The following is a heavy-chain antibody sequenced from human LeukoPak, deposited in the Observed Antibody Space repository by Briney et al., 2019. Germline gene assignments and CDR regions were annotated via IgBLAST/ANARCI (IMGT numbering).Heavy chain of an antibody. CDR1: GFTFSSYA. CDR2: ISYDGSNK. Sequence: GGSLRLSCAASGFTFSSYAMHWVRQAPGKGLEWVAVISYDGSNKYYADSVKGRFTISRDNSKNTLYLQMNILRAEDTAVYYCARDSWSMVRGVSGELDYWGQGTLVTVSS. J-gene: IGHJ4*02. D-gene: IGHD3-10*01. CDR3: ARDSWSMVRGVSGELDY. V-gene: IGHV3-30*01.